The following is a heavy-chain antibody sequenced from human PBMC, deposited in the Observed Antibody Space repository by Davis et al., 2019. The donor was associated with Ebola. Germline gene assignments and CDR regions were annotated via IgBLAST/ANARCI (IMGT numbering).Heavy chain of an antibody. CDR2: IIPIFGTA. CDR3: ARDLPSNAFDP. D-gene: IGHD2-8*01. Sequence: SVKVSCKASGYTFTSYGISWVRQAPGQGLEWMGGIIPIFGTANYAQKFQGRVTITADESTSTAYMELSSLRSEDTAVYYCARDLPSNAFDPWGQGTLVTVSS. CDR1: GYTFTSYG. J-gene: IGHJ5*02. V-gene: IGHV1-69*13.